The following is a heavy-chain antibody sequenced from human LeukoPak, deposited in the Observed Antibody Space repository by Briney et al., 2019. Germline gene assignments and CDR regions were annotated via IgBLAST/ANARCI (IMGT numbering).Heavy chain of an antibody. Sequence: PGGSLRLSCAASGFTFSSHFMTWVRQAPGRGLKWVSSISSSSSYIYYADSVKGRFTISRDNARNSLYLQMNSLRVEDTAVYYCARDLYDSGWYVDYWGQGTLVTVSS. CDR3: ARDLYDSGWYVDY. J-gene: IGHJ4*02. V-gene: IGHV3-21*01. D-gene: IGHD6-19*01. CDR2: ISSSSSYI. CDR1: GFTFSSHF.